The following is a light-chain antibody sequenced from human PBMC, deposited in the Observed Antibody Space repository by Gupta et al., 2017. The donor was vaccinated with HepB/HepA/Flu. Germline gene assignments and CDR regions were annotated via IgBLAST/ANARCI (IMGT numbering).Light chain of an antibody. CDR3: QQDNYWPLS. V-gene: IGKV3-15*01. Sequence: DIVLTQSPGTLSLSPGERATLSCRASQNVRRNLAWYQQKPGQPPRLLMYVASTRASTVPARFSGTGSGTDFTLTISSLQSEDFGVYFCQQDNYWPLSFGGGTKVEIK. CDR1: QNVRRN. J-gene: IGKJ4*01. CDR2: VAS.